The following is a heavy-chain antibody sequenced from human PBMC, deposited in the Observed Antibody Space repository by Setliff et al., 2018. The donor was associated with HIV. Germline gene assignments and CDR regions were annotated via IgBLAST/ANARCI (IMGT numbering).Heavy chain of an antibody. V-gene: IGHV4-38-2*02. CDR3: ARETDSSGWFFDY. CDR2: MFHSGST. D-gene: IGHD6-19*01. CDR1: GYSISSGYF. Sequence: PSETLSLTCAVSGYSISSGYFWAWIRQPPGKGLEWIGSMFHSGSTYYNPSLRSRVTLSLDRSDNHFSLNLGSVTAADTAVYYCARETDSSGWFFDYWGQGTLVTVSS. J-gene: IGHJ4*02.